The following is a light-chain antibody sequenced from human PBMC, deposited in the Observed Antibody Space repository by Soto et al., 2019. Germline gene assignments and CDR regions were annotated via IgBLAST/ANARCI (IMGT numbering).Light chain of an antibody. CDR1: QTVSSS. Sequence: EIVLTQSPVTLSLSPGERATLCCRASQTVSSSLAWYQQKPGQAPRLLISGASSRAADIPDRFSGSGSGTDFTLTINRLEPEDFAVYYCQQYGGSPRKFGQGTKVDI. V-gene: IGKV3-20*01. CDR2: GAS. CDR3: QQYGGSPRK. J-gene: IGKJ1*01.